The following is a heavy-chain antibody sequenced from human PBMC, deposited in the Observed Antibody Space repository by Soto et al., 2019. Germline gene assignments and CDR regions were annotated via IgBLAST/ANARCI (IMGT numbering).Heavy chain of an antibody. CDR3: ARDQKDYYDFWSGLPDMDV. Sequence: GGSLRLSCAASGFTFSSYGMHWVRQAPGKGLEWVAVIWYDGSNKYYADSAKGRFTISRDNSKNTLYLQMNSLRAEDTAVYYCARDQKDYYDFWSGLPDMDVWGKGTTVTVSS. CDR2: IWYDGSNK. D-gene: IGHD3-3*01. CDR1: GFTFSSYG. J-gene: IGHJ6*03. V-gene: IGHV3-33*01.